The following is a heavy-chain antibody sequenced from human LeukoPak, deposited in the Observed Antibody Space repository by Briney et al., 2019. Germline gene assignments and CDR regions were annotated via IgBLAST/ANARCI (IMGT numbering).Heavy chain of an antibody. Sequence: PSETLSLTCTVSGGSISSSSYYWGWIRQPPWKGLEWIGSIYYSGSTYYNPSLKSRVTISVDTSKNQFSLKLSSVTAADTAVYYCARQRSSSWYDAFDIWGQGTMVTVSS. D-gene: IGHD6-13*01. CDR1: GGSISSSSYY. CDR2: IYYSGST. J-gene: IGHJ3*02. CDR3: ARQRSSSWYDAFDI. V-gene: IGHV4-39*01.